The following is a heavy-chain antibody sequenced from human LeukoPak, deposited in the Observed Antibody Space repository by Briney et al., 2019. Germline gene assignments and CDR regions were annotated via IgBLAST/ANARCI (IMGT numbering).Heavy chain of an antibody. J-gene: IGHJ4*02. D-gene: IGHD5-12*01. V-gene: IGHV3-23*01. CDR2: ISGSGGST. Sequence: GGSLRLSCAASGFTFSNSAMSWVRQAPGKGLEWVSAISGSGGSTYYTDSVKGRFTISRDNSKNTLYLQMNSLGAEDTAVYYCAKNILSGGYYFDYWGQGTLVTVSS. CDR3: AKNILSGGYYFDY. CDR1: GFTFSNSA.